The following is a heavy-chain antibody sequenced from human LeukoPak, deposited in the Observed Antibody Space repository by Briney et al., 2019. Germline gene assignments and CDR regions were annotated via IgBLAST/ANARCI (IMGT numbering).Heavy chain of an antibody. CDR2: IAWNSGGI. V-gene: IGHV3-9*01. Sequence: GGSLRLSCVASGFTFSDYAMHWVRQAPGSGLEWVSGIAWNSGGIGYADSVKGRFTISRDNAKNSLYLQMNSLRTEDTALYYCAGIEAPYGFDPWGQGTLVTVSS. D-gene: IGHD2-21*01. J-gene: IGHJ5*02. CDR3: AGIEAPYGFDP. CDR1: GFTFSDYA.